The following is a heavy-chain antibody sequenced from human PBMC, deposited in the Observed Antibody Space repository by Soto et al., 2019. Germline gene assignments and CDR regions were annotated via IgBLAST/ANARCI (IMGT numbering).Heavy chain of an antibody. D-gene: IGHD3-16*01. CDR3: GGGGVYAGGGYPYYSDY. Sequence: QMQLKQSGPGLVKPSGTLSLTCAVSGGSISSNNWWTWVRQPPGKGLEWIGEIYHSGSTNYNPSPRGRATIAVEKPKTHFSLNLRCAPAGDPAVYNWGGGGVYAGGGYPYYSDYWGRGPRVPASS. CDR2: IYHSGST. V-gene: IGHV4-4*02. CDR1: GGSISSNNW. J-gene: IGHJ4*02.